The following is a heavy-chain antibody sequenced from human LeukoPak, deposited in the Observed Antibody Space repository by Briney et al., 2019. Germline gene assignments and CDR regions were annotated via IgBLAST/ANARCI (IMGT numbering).Heavy chain of an antibody. Sequence: SENLSLTCTVSGGSISSYYWSWIRQPPGKGLEWIGYIYYSGSTNYNPSLKSRATISVDTSKNQFSLKLSSVTAADTAVYYCATYDSRYNWFDPWGQGTLVTVSS. CDR1: GGSISSYY. CDR3: ATYDSRYNWFDP. CDR2: IYYSGST. J-gene: IGHJ5*02. D-gene: IGHD3-22*01. V-gene: IGHV4-59*01.